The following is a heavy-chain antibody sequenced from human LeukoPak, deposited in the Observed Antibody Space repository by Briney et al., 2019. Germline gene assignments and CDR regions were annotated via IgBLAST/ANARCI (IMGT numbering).Heavy chain of an antibody. J-gene: IGHJ3*02. CDR2: IYTSGST. CDR3: ARGYYYDSSGYYYTGAFDI. D-gene: IGHD3-22*01. Sequence: SETLSLTCTVSGGSISSYYWSWIRQPAGKGLEWIGRIYTSGSTNYNPSLKGRVTMSVDTSKNQFSLKLSSVTAADTAVYYCARGYYYDSSGYYYTGAFDIGGQGTMVTVSS. V-gene: IGHV4-4*07. CDR1: GGSISSYY.